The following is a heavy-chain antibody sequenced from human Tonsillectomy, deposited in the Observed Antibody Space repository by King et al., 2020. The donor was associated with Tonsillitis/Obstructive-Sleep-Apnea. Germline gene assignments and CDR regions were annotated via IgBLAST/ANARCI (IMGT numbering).Heavy chain of an antibody. Sequence: QLQESGPGLVKPSETLSLTCTVSGGSISSSTYYWGWIRQPPGKGLEWIGTIYYSGSTYYNPSLKTLVTISVDTSNNQFSLKLSSVTAADTAVHYCARRVQLERRGDAFNIWGQGTMVTVSS. D-gene: IGHD1-1*01. CDR1: GGSISSSTYY. CDR2: IYYSGST. CDR3: ARRVQLERRGDAFNI. J-gene: IGHJ3*02. V-gene: IGHV4-39*01.